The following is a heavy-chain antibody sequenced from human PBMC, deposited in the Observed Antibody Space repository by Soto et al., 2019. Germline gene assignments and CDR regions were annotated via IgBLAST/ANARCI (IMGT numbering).Heavy chain of an antibody. CDR3: ARDGGIAVAVGYFDY. J-gene: IGHJ4*02. CDR2: IWYDGSNK. CDR1: GFTFSSYG. V-gene: IGHV3-33*01. D-gene: IGHD6-19*01. Sequence: QVQLVESGGGVVQPGRSLRLSCAASGFTFSSYGMHWVRQAPGKGLEWVAVIWYDGSNKYYADSVKGRFTISRDNSKNTLYLQMNSLRAEDTAVYYCARDGGIAVAVGYFDYWGQGTLVTVSS.